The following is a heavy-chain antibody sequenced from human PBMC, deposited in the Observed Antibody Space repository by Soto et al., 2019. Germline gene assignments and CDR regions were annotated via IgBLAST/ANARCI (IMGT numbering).Heavy chain of an antibody. D-gene: IGHD3-10*01. V-gene: IGHV2-5*02. J-gene: IGHJ4*02. Sequence: QITLKESGPTLVKPTQTLTLTCTFSGFSLGTSGVGVGWSRQPPGKALEWLALIYWDDDKRYSPARKSRLTITKDTSKNQVVLTMTNMDPVDTATYYCAHFLYRFGEFPTGDYWGQGTLVTVSS. CDR3: AHFLYRFGEFPTGDY. CDR1: GFSLGTSGVG. CDR2: IYWDDDK.